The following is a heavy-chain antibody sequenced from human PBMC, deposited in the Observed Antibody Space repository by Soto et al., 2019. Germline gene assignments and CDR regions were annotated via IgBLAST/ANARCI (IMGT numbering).Heavy chain of an antibody. D-gene: IGHD6-19*01. CDR1: GGSISSSSYY. V-gene: IGHV4-39*02. Sequence: SETLSLTCTVSGGSISSSSYYWGWIRQAPGKGLEWIGSICYSGSTYYNPSLKSRVTISVDTSKNQFSLKLSSVTAADTAVYYCARDGRSSYSSGWYYFDYWGQGTLVTVS. J-gene: IGHJ4*02. CDR2: ICYSGST. CDR3: ARDGRSSYSSGWYYFDY.